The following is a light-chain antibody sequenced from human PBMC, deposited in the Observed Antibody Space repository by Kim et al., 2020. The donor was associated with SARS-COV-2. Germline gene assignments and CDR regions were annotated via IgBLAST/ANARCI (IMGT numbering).Light chain of an antibody. V-gene: IGLV1-47*02. CDR1: SSNIGSNY. CDR2: SNN. J-gene: IGLJ3*02. Sequence: LTQPPSASGTPGQRVTISCSGSSSNIGSNYVYWYQQIPGTAPKLLIYSNNQRPSGVPDRFSGSKSGTSASLAISGLRSEDEADYYCAAWDDSLSGWVFGGGTQLTVL. CDR3: AAWDDSLSGWV.